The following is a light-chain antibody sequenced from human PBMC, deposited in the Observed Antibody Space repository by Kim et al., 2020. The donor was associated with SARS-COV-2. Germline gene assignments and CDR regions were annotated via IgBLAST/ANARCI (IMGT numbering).Light chain of an antibody. CDR2: SDN. Sequence: GQRVTIPCSGSSSNIGGNTVKWCQQVTGTAPQLRIYSDNRRPSGVPDRFSGARSGTSASLAISGLQSEDEADYYCSAWDDSLNGVLFGGGTQLTVL. J-gene: IGLJ2*01. V-gene: IGLV1-44*01. CDR3: SAWDDSLNGVL. CDR1: SSNIGGNT.